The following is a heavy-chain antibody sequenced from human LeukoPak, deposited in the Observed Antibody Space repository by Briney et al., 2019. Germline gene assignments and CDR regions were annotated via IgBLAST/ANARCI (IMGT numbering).Heavy chain of an antibody. CDR3: ARAMDYYYYYMDV. CDR1: GGSISSGSYY. D-gene: IGHD2-8*01. J-gene: IGHJ6*03. CDR2: IYYSGST. V-gene: IGHV4-61*01. Sequence: PSQTLSLTCTVSGGSISSGSYYWSWIRQPPGKGLEWIGYIYYSGSTNYNPSLKSRVTISVDTSKNQFSLKLSSVTAADTAVYYCARAMDYYYYYMDVWGKGTTVTISS.